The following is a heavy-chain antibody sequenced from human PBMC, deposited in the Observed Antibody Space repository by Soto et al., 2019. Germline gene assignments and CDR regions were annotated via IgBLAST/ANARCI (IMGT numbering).Heavy chain of an antibody. Sequence: SESLSLTCAVYGGSFSGYYWSWIRQPPGKGLEWIGEIHHSGSTNYIPSLKSRVTMSVDTSKSQFSLKLSSVTAADTAVYFCARGRAAAGTEGWFDPWGQGTLVTVPQ. D-gene: IGHD6-13*01. J-gene: IGHJ5*02. CDR2: IHHSGST. CDR3: ARGRAAAGTEGWFDP. V-gene: IGHV4-34*01. CDR1: GGSFSGYY.